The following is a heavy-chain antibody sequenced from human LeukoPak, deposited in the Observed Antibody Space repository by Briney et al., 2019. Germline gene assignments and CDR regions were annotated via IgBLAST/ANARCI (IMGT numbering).Heavy chain of an antibody. CDR1: AASIRNDY. CDR3: ASLAGY. Sequence: KPSQTLSLTCTVLAASIRNDYWSWIRQPPGKGLQWIGYIYYSGSINYNPSLRSRVTISVDTSKNQFSLKLSSVTAADTAVYYWASLAGYWGQGTLVTVSS. D-gene: IGHD3-10*01. J-gene: IGHJ4*02. CDR2: IYYSGSI. V-gene: IGHV4-59*01.